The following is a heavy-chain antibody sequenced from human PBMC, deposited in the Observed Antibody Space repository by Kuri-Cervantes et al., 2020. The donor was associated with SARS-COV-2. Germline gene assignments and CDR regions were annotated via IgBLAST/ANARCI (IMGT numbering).Heavy chain of an antibody. CDR2: INHRGST. J-gene: IGHJ4*02. D-gene: IGHD3-9*01. Sequence: GSLRLSCAVYGGSFSGYYWSWIRQPPGKGLEWIGEINHRGSTNYNPSLKSRVTISVDTSKNQFSLKLSSVTAADTAVYYWARHYAFDRFRNWGQGTLVTVSS. CDR3: ARHYAFDRFRN. CDR1: GGSFSGYY. V-gene: IGHV4-34*01.